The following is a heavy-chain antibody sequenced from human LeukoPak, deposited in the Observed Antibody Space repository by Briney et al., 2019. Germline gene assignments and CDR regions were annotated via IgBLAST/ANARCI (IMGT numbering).Heavy chain of an antibody. CDR2: IGGSGGAI. V-gene: IGHV3-23*01. Sequence: GGSLRLSCAASGFTFSTYDMSWVRQAPGEGLQWVACIGGSGGAIYYADSVKGRLTISRDNSKSTLYLQMNSLRADDTAIYYCAKWMSRVQAFDIWGQGTMVTVS. CDR1: GFTFSTYD. J-gene: IGHJ3*02. CDR3: AKWMSRVQAFDI. D-gene: IGHD2-2*03.